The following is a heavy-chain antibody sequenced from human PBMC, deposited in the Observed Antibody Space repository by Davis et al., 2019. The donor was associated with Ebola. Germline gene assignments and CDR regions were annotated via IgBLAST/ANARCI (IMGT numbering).Heavy chain of an antibody. J-gene: IGHJ3*02. CDR1: GGSFSGYY. V-gene: IGHV4-59*01. CDR2: IYYSGST. CDR3: ARGMPTYYYDSSGYGSLACAFDI. Sequence: MPSETLSLTCAVYGGSFSGYYWSWIRQPPGKGLEWIGYIYYSGSTNYNPSLKSRVTISVDTSKNQFSLKLSSVTAADTAVYYCARGMPTYYYDSSGYGSLACAFDIWGQGTMVTVSS. D-gene: IGHD3-22*01.